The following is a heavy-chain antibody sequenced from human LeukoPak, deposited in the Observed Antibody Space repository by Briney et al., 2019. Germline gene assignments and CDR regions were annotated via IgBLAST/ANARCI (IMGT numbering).Heavy chain of an antibody. J-gene: IGHJ4*02. V-gene: IGHV3-33*01. CDR2: IWYDGSNR. Sequence: GGSLRLSCAASGFTFSSYGMHWVRQAPGKGLEWVAVIWYDGSNRYYADSVKGRFTISRDNSKNTLYLQMNSLRAEDTAVYYCARDGFGEMGYFDYWGQGTLVTVSS. CDR1: GFTFSSYG. CDR3: ARDGFGEMGYFDY. D-gene: IGHD3-10*01.